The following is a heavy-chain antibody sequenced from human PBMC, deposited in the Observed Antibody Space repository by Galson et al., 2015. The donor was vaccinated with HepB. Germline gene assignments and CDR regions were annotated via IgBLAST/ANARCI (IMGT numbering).Heavy chain of an antibody. CDR3: VKEAGLAVAGGGYYYGMDV. D-gene: IGHD6-19*01. V-gene: IGHV3-30*18. CDR1: EFTFSDYG. J-gene: IGHJ6*02. Sequence: SLRLSCAASEFTFSDYGMHWVRQAPGKGLEWVAVISYDGSKTYYADSVKGRFTISRDNSKNTLHLQMNSPRADDTAVYYCVKEAGLAVAGGGYYYGMDVWGQGTTVTVSS. CDR2: ISYDGSKT.